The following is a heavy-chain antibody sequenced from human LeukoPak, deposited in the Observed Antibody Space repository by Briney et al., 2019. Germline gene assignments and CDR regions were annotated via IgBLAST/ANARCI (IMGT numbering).Heavy chain of an antibody. Sequence: PSETLSLTSTVSGGSISSSSFYWGWIRQPPGKGLEWIGSIYYSGSTYYNPSLKSRVTISVDTSKNQFSVKLSSVTAADTAVYYCARAGSYGYPFDYWGQGTLVTVSS. J-gene: IGHJ4*02. CDR2: IYYSGST. CDR3: ARAGSYGYPFDY. V-gene: IGHV4-39*01. D-gene: IGHD5-18*01. CDR1: GGSISSSSFY.